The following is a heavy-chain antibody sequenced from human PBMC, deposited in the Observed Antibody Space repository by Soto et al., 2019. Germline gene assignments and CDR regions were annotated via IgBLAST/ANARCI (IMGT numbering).Heavy chain of an antibody. J-gene: IGHJ4*02. D-gene: IGHD1-26*01. Sequence: QVQLVESGGGVVQPGGSLRLSCVASGFTFSTYSIHWVRQAPGRGLEWLTIISYDGMNKYYADSVKGRTTISRDNSRNTVFLQMNSLRTEDTAVYYCASDPDTSGSYRYYFDNWGQGTLVTVSS. V-gene: IGHV3-30*14. CDR1: GFTFSTYS. CDR2: ISYDGMNK. CDR3: ASDPDTSGSYRYYFDN.